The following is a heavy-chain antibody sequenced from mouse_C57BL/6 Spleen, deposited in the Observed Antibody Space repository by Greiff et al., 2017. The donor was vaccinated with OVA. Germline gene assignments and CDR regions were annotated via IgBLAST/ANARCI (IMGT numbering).Heavy chain of an antibody. J-gene: IGHJ4*01. V-gene: IGHV1-22*01. CDR3: AKGAVYYDYDDGRGYAMDY. D-gene: IGHD2-4*01. CDR2: INPNNGGT. CDR1: GYTFTDYN. Sequence: EVQLQQSGPELVKPGASVKMSCKASGYTFTDYNMHWVKQSHGKSLEWIGYINPNNGGTSYNQKFKGKATLTVNKSSSTAYMELRSLTSEDSAVYYCAKGAVYYDYDDGRGYAMDYWGQGTSVTVSS.